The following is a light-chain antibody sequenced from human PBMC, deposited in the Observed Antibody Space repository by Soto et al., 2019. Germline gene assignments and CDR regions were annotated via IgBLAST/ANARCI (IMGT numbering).Light chain of an antibody. V-gene: IGKV1-39*01. Sequence: DIQMTQSPSSLSASVGDRVTITCRASQSISSYLSWYQQKPGKAPKRLIYVGSTLQSGVLSRFSGSGSGTDFTLTISSLQPEDFATYFCQQTFTTPFAFGGGTKVDVK. J-gene: IGKJ4*01. CDR1: QSISSY. CDR2: VGS. CDR3: QQTFTTPFA.